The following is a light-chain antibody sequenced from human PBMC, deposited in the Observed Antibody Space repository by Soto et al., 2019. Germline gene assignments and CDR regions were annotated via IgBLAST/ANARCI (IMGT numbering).Light chain of an antibody. J-gene: IGKJ4*01. Sequence: EIVLTQSPATLSLSPGERATLSCRASQSVSSYLAWYQQRPGQAPRLLIYDASTRATGIPARFSASGSGTDFTLTICSLEPEDFAVYYCLQRSSWPLTFGGGTKVEIK. V-gene: IGKV3-11*01. CDR2: DAS. CDR3: LQRSSWPLT. CDR1: QSVSSY.